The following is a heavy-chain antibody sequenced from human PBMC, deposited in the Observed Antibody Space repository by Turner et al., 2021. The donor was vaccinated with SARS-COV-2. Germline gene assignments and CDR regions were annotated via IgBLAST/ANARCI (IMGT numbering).Heavy chain of an antibody. CDR2: INPNSGGT. Sequence: QVQLVQSGAEVKKPGASVKVSCKASGYTFTGYYMHWVRQAPGQGLEWMGWINPNSGGTNYAQKFQGRVSMTRDTSISTAYMELTRLRSDDTAVYYCARFPFKMQQYPFDYWGQGTRVTVSS. CDR3: ARFPFKMQQYPFDY. CDR1: GYTFTGYY. J-gene: IGHJ4*02. V-gene: IGHV1-2*02. D-gene: IGHD6-13*01.